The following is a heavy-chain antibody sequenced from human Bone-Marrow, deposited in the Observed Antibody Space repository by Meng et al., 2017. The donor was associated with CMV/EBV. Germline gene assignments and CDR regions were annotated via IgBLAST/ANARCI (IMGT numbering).Heavy chain of an antibody. V-gene: IGHV3-15*01. CDR1: GFTFSNAW. D-gene: IGHD3-3*01. Sequence: GGSLRLSCAASGFTFSNAWMSWVRQAPGKGLEWVGRIKSKTDGGTTDYAAPVKGRFTISRDDSKNTLYLQMNSLKTEDTAVYYCTTDAGYYDFWSGYQPYFDYWGQGTLVTVSS. J-gene: IGHJ4*02. CDR2: IKSKTDGGTT. CDR3: TTDAGYYDFWSGYQPYFDY.